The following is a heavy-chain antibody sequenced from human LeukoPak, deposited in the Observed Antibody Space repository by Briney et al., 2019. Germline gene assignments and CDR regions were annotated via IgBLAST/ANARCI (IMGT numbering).Heavy chain of an antibody. CDR2: IYSSGNT. CDR1: GGSISSYY. V-gene: IGHV4-59*01. CDR3: ARSPLVADYYFDY. J-gene: IGHJ4*02. Sequence: SETLSLTCTVSGGSISSYYWNWIRQPPGKGLEWIGYIYSSGNTNYNPPLKSRVTISLDTSKNQFSLKLSSVTAADTAVYYCARSPLVADYYFDYWGQGTLVTVSS. D-gene: IGHD2-8*02.